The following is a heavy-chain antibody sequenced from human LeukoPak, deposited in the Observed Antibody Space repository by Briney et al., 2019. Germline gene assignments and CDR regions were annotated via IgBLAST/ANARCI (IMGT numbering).Heavy chain of an antibody. CDR3: ARDLLYGSGTYYNVYIYFDY. Sequence: PGGSLRLSCAASGFTFSSYGMHWVRQAPGKGLEWVAVISYDGSNKYYADSVKGRFTISRDNAKNSLYLEMNSLRAEDTAVYYCARDLLYGSGTYYNVYIYFDYWGQGALVTVSS. CDR2: ISYDGSNK. CDR1: GFTFSSYG. D-gene: IGHD3-10*01. V-gene: IGHV3-30*03. J-gene: IGHJ4*02.